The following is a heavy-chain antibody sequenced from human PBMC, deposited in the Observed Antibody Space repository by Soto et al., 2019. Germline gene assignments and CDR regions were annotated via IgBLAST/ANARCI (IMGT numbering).Heavy chain of an antibody. Sequence: GGSLRLSCAASGSTFSTYNMNWVRQAPGKGLEWVSSISSSSSHIDYADSVKGRFTISRDNAKNSLYLQMNSLRAEDTAVYYCARDRDGYNSPFALDYWGQGTLVTVS. V-gene: IGHV3-21*01. D-gene: IGHD5-12*01. CDR2: ISSSSSHI. CDR1: GSTFSTYN. J-gene: IGHJ4*02. CDR3: ARDRDGYNSPFALDY.